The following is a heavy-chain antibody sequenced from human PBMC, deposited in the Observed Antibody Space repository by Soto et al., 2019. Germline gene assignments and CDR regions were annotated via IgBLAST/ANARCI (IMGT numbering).Heavy chain of an antibody. CDR3: AMSTVAGTFYYCYGLDV. D-gene: IGHD6-19*01. Sequence: GGSLRLSCAASGFTFSSYGMHWVRQAPGKGLKWVALISYDGSNKYYADSVKGRFTISRDTSKNTLYLQMNSLRAEDTAVYYCAMSTVAGTFYYCYGLDVWGQGTTVTVSS. J-gene: IGHJ6*02. CDR1: GFTFSSYG. CDR2: ISYDGSNK. V-gene: IGHV3-30*03.